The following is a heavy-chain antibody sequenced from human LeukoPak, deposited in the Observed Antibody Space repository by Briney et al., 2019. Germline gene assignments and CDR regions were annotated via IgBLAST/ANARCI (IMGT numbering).Heavy chain of an antibody. CDR1: GFTFSSYG. V-gene: IGHV3-30*18. CDR2: ISYDGSNK. D-gene: IGHD6-19*01. Sequence: PGGSLRLSCAASGFTFSSYGMHWVRQAPGKGLEWVAVISYDGSNKYYADSVKGRFTISRDNSKNTLYLQMNSLRAEDTAVYYCAKDASGWYGTDYWGQGTLVTVSS. CDR3: AKDASGWYGTDY. J-gene: IGHJ4*02.